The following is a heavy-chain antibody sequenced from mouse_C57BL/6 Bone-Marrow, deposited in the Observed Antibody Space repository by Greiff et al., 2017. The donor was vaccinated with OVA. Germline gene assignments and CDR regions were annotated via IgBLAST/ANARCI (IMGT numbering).Heavy chain of an antibody. Sequence: QVQLKESGPELVKPGASVKISCKASGYSFTSYYIHWVKQRPGQGLEWIGWIYPGSGNTKYNEKFKGKATLTADTSSSTAYMQLSSLTSEDSAVYYCGWLLREFDYWGQGTTLTVSS. D-gene: IGHD2-3*01. CDR2: IYPGSGNT. CDR1: GYSFTSYY. CDR3: GWLLREFDY. V-gene: IGHV1-66*01. J-gene: IGHJ2*01.